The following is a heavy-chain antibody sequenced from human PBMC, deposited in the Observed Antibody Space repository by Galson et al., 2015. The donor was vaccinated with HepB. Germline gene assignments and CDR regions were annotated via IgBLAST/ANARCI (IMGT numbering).Heavy chain of an antibody. CDR1: GFTFSSYW. D-gene: IGHD3-10*01. J-gene: IGHJ4*02. V-gene: IGHV3-74*01. CDR3: ARYGSGSYHLDY. CDR2: INSDGSST. Sequence: SLRLSCAASGFTFSSYWMHWVRQAPGKGLVWDSRINSDGSSTSYADSVKGRFTISRDNAKNTLYLQMNSLRAEDTAVYYCARYGSGSYHLDYWGQGTLVTVSS.